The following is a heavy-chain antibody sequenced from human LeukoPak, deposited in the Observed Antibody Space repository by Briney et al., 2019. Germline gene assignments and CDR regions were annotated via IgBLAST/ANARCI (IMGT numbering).Heavy chain of an antibody. J-gene: IGHJ6*03. CDR2: ISGSGGST. CDR1: VFTFSSYA. V-gene: IGHV3-23*01. CDR3: AKGFYGDYVLDYYYYMDV. Sequence: GGSLRLSYAASVFTFSSYAMSWVRQAPGKGLEWVSAISGSGGSTYYADSVKGRFTISRDNSKNTLYLQMNSLRVEDTAVYYCAKGFYGDYVLDYYYYMDVWGKGTTVTVSS. D-gene: IGHD4-17*01.